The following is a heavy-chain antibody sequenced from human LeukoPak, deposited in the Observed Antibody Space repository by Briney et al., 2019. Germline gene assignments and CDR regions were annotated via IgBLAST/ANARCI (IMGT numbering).Heavy chain of an antibody. CDR1: GGSISSGGYS. Sequence: SETLSLTCAVSGGSISSGGYSWSWIRQPPGKGLEWIGYIYHSGSTYYNPSLKSRVTISVDRSKNQFSLKLSSVTAADTAVYYCARKSANWFDPWGQGTLVTVSS. CDR2: IYHSGST. J-gene: IGHJ5*02. CDR3: ARKSANWFDP. V-gene: IGHV4-30-2*02.